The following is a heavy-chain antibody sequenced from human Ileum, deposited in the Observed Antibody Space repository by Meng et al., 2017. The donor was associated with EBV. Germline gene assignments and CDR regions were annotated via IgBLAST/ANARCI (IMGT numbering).Heavy chain of an antibody. CDR1: GDSVSSEKTA. CDR2: TYRRSRWYY. CDR3: ATSRIAKFDR. V-gene: IGHV6-1*01. Sequence: QLPEYGPGLVQPSQSLSLSCVISGDSVSSEKTAWNWIRQSPSRGLEWLGRTYRRSRWYYDYALSVKSRINISPDTSKNQVSLQLNSVTDEDTGIYYCATSRIAKFDRWGQGTLVTVSS. J-gene: IGHJ5*02.